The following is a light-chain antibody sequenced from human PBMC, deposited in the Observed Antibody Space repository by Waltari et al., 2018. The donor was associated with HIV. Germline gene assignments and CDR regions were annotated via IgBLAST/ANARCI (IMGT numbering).Light chain of an antibody. CDR1: QGVDRW. J-gene: IGKJ4*01. CDR3: QQGSSFPPT. V-gene: IGKV1-12*01. CDR2: AAS. Sequence: DIQMTQSPSSVSASIGDRVTITCRASQGVDRWLAWYHQKPGKAPKLLIYAASTLQRGVPSRFSGSGSGTDFTLTISTLQPKDFGTYYCQQGSSFPPTFGGGTKVEIK.